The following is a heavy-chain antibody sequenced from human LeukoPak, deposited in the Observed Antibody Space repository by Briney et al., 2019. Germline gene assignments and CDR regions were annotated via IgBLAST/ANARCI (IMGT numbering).Heavy chain of an antibody. CDR3: ARDSSGYYDSSGYYYPGGYFQH. J-gene: IGHJ1*01. V-gene: IGHV4-59*01. CDR2: IYYGGST. CDR1: GGSISSYY. Sequence: SETLSLTCTVSGGSISSYYWSWIRQPPGKGLEWIGYIYYGGSTNYNPSLKSRVTISVDTSKNQFSLKLSSVTAADTAVYYCARDSSGYYDSSGYYYPGGYFQHWGQGTLVTVSS. D-gene: IGHD3-22*01.